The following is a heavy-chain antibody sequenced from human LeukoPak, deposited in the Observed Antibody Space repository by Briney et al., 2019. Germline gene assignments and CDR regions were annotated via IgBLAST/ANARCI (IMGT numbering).Heavy chain of an antibody. CDR3: TREGCGATSCYTNDY. V-gene: IGHV3-23*01. D-gene: IGHD2-2*02. J-gene: IGHJ4*02. CDR2: ISGGGDK. Sequence: GGSLRLSCAASGFTFSTYAMSWVRQAPGKGLEWVTTISGGGDKKYADHVKGRFTVSRDDSKNTLYLQINSLETEDTAVYYCTREGCGATSCYTNDYWGQGTLVTVSS. CDR1: GFTFSTYA.